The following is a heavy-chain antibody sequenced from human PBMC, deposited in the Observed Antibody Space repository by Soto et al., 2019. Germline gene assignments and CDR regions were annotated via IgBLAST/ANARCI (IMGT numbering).Heavy chain of an antibody. CDR2: ISSKSGSSL. J-gene: IGHJ2*01. Sequence: GGSLRLSCAASGFTFSDYYMSWIRQAPGKGLEWVSYISSKSGSSLYYADSVKGRFTISRDNTKNSLYLQVNSLRAEDTAVYYCAGEGGSGSPDWYFNVWGRGTLVTVSS. CDR1: GFTFSDYY. D-gene: IGHD1-26*01. CDR3: AGEGGSGSPDWYFNV. V-gene: IGHV3-11*01.